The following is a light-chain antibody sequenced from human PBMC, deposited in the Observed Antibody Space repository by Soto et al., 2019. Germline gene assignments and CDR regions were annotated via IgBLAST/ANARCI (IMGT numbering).Light chain of an antibody. Sequence: EIVMTQSPATLSVSPGERATLSCRASQSVGSDLAWYQQKPGQAPRLVIYGASNRATGIPARFSGSGSGTDFTLTISSLEPEGFAVYYCQQRSNTFGQGTRLEIK. V-gene: IGKV3-11*01. CDR2: GAS. CDR1: QSVGSD. J-gene: IGKJ5*01. CDR3: QQRSNT.